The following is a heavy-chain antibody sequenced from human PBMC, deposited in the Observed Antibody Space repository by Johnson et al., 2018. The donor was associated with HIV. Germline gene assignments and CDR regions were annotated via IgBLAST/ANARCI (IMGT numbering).Heavy chain of an antibody. J-gene: IGHJ3*02. CDR1: GFTFSSYW. V-gene: IGHV3-7*05. CDR3: ARNTRITIFGVVIRHDAFDI. Sequence: VQLVESGGGVVQPGRSLRLTCAASGFTFSSYWMSWVRQAPGKGLEWVANIKQDGSEKYYVDSVKGRFTLSRDNAKNSLYLQMNSLRAEDTALYYCARNTRITIFGVVIRHDAFDIWGQGTMVTVSS. D-gene: IGHD3-3*01. CDR2: IKQDGSEK.